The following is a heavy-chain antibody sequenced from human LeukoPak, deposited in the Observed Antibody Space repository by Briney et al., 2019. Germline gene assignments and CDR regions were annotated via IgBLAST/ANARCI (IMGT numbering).Heavy chain of an antibody. CDR1: GFTFNNYA. J-gene: IGHJ4*02. CDR3: AKDRRVVGATVTDY. Sequence: GRSLRLSCAASGFTFNNYAMYWVRQAPGKGLEWVAVISYDGSNKYYADSVKGRFTISRDNSKNTLYLQMNSLRAEDTAVYYCAKDRRVVGATVTDYWGQGTLVTVSS. CDR2: ISYDGSNK. D-gene: IGHD1-26*01. V-gene: IGHV3-30-3*01.